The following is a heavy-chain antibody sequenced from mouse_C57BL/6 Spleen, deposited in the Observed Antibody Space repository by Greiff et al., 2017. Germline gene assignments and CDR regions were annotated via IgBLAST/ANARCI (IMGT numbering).Heavy chain of an antibody. D-gene: IGHD1-1*01. Sequence: QVHVKQSGAELARPGASVKLSCKASGYTFTSYGISWVKQRTGQGLEWIGEIYPRSGNTYYNEKFKGKATLTADKSSSTAYMELRSLTSEDSAVYFCARSITTVAAYWGQGTLVTVSA. V-gene: IGHV1-81*01. J-gene: IGHJ3*01. CDR3: ARSITTVAAY. CDR2: IYPRSGNT. CDR1: GYTFTSYG.